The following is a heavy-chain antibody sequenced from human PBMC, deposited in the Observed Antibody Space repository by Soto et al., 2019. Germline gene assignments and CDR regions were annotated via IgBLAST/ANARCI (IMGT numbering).Heavy chain of an antibody. Sequence: QITLKESGPTMVKPTQTLTLTCTFSGFSLTTNGVGVGWIRQPPGKALEWLGLIYWDDDARYSPTLKSRLTTSKDISKSQVVLTLTDMDPVDAATYFCVHHVTGGSFDVWGQGSRVTVSS. J-gene: IGHJ3*01. CDR3: VHHVTGGSFDV. V-gene: IGHV2-5*02. CDR1: GFSLTTNGVG. CDR2: IYWDDDA. D-gene: IGHD4-4*01.